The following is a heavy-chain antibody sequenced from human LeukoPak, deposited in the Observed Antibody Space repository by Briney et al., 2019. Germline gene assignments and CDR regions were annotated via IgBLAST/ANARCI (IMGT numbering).Heavy chain of an antibody. V-gene: IGHV3-20*04. D-gene: IGHD3-22*01. CDR2: INWNGGST. J-gene: IGHJ4*02. Sequence: GGSLRLSCAASGFTFDDFAMSWVRQAPGKGLEWVSGINWNGGSTGYADSVKGRFTISRDNAKNSLYLQMNSLRDEDTAVYYCARDRSGSSGFSSCDYWGQGTLVTVSS. CDR1: GFTFDDFA. CDR3: ARDRSGSSGFSSCDY.